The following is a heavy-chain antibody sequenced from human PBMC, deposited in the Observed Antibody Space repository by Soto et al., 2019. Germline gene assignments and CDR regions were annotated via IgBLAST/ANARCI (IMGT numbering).Heavy chain of an antibody. CDR2: IYYSGST. D-gene: IGHD6-13*01. V-gene: IGHV4-59*01. J-gene: IGHJ5*02. Sequence: SETLSLTCTVSGGSISSYYWSWIRQPPGKGLEWIGYIYYSGSTNYNPSLKSRVTISVDTSKNQFSLKLSSVTAADTAAYYCARELIAAAGTGAPYNWFDPWGQGTLVTVSS. CDR1: GGSISSYY. CDR3: ARELIAAAGTGAPYNWFDP.